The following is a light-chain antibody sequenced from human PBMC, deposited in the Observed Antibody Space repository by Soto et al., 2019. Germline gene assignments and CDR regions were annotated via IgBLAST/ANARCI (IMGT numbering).Light chain of an antibody. J-gene: IGKJ2*01. CDR2: GAS. Sequence: DIQMTQSPSSVAASVGDRVTITCRASQDVNIWLAWYQQRPGKAPKLLIFGASNLHSGAPSRFSGSGIGSDFPLTISGLEPEDFAPYYCQQVNTFPYSFGQGTTVEIK. CDR1: QDVNIW. CDR3: QQVNTFPYS. V-gene: IGKV1-12*01.